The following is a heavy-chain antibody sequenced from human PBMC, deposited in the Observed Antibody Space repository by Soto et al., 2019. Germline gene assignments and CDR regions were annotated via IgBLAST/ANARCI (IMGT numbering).Heavy chain of an antibody. V-gene: IGHV4-30-2*01. D-gene: IGHD4-4*01. Sequence: KLPETLSLTCAVSGGSISSGGYSWSWIRQPPGKGLEWIGYIYHSGSTYYNPSLKSRVTISVDRSKNQFSLKLSSVTAADTAVYYCARIDYSNHNWFDPWGQGTLVTVSS. CDR1: GGSISSGGYS. J-gene: IGHJ5*02. CDR2: IYHSGST. CDR3: ARIDYSNHNWFDP.